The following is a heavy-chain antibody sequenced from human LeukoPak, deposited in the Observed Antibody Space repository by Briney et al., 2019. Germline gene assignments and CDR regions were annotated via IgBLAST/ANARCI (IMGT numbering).Heavy chain of an antibody. CDR3: ARQGVVGATGFEY. J-gene: IGHJ4*02. CDR1: GGSISSISYY. D-gene: IGHD1-26*01. V-gene: IGHV4-39*01. Sequence: PSETLSLTCSVSGGSISSISYYWGWIRQPPGKGLEWIGNIYSSGSTYNNPSLKSRVIISVDTSKNQFSLKLTSVTAADTAVYYCARQGVVGATGFEYWGQGTLGTVSS. CDR2: IYSSGST.